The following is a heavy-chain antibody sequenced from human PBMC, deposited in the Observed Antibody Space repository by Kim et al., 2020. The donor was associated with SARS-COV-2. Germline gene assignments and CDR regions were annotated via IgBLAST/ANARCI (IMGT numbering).Heavy chain of an antibody. Sequence: GGSLRLSCAASGFSVSSKYMTWVRQAPGKGLEWVSVIYVDGSTYYADSVIGRFTISRDTSKNTLYLHMHRLRAEKTDVSSCTCYVFAGYWKWCLGNLV. CDR2: IYVDGST. CDR1: GFSVSSKY. CDR3: TCYVFAGYWK. J-gene: IGHJ1*01. D-gene: IGHD1-1*01. V-gene: IGHV3-53*01.